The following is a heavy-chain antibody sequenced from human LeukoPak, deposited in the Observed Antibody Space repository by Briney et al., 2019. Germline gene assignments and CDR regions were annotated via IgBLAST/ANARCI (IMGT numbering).Heavy chain of an antibody. CDR2: ISGSGGST. V-gene: IGHV3-23*01. J-gene: IGHJ4*02. CDR1: GFTFSSYA. Sequence: PGGSLRLSCAASGFTFSSYAMSWVRQAPGKGLEWVSAISGSGGSTYYADSVKGRFTISRDNSKNTLYLQMNSLRAEDTAVYYCAKERIAAAVNPPYYLDYWGQGTLVTVTS. CDR3: AKERIAAAVNPPYYLDY. D-gene: IGHD6-13*01.